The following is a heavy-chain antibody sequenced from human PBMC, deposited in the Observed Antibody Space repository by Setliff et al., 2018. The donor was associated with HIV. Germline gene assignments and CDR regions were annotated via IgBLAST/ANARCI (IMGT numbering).Heavy chain of an antibody. CDR3: ARRLVTLPPFYDY. CDR2: VDYSGST. J-gene: IGHJ4*02. CDR1: GGSISSYY. Sequence: PSETLSLTCTVSGGSISSYYWSWIRQPPGKGLERIGGVDYSGSTYYNASLKSRATMSVDTSKNQFSLKLTSVTAADTAVYYCARRLVTLPPFYDYWGRGALVTVSS. V-gene: IGHV4-59*04. D-gene: IGHD3-9*01.